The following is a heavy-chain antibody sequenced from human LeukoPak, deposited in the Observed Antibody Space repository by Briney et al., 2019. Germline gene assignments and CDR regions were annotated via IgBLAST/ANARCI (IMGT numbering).Heavy chain of an antibody. Sequence: GESLKISCKDSGHNLATHYINWGRQMPGKGLEWMGRIDPDDSYTNYSPAFQGRVKMSADKSSRTAYLQWSSLEASDTAMYYCARRPGGVLADTDFLESWGQGTLVIVSS. CDR3: ARRPGGVLADTDFLES. V-gene: IGHV5-10-1*01. CDR1: GHNLATHY. D-gene: IGHD3-3*01. CDR2: IDPDDSYT. J-gene: IGHJ4*02.